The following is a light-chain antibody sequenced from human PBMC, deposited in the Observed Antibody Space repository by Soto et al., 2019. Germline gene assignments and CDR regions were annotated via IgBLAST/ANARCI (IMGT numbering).Light chain of an antibody. CDR1: QSVTYRY. V-gene: IGKV3-20*01. CDR2: AAS. Sequence: ETVLTQSPGTLALSPGERVTLSCRASQSVTYRYLAWYQQKPGQAPRLLIYAASTRATGIPDRFSGSGSGTDFTFTISRLEAGDFAVYYCQQYGNSPWTFGQGTKVEIK. CDR3: QQYGNSPWT. J-gene: IGKJ1*01.